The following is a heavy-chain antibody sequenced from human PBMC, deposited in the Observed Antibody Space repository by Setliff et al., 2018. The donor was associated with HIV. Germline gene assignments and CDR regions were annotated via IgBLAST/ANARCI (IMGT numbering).Heavy chain of an antibody. J-gene: IGHJ3*02. V-gene: IGHV4-59*12. D-gene: IGHD3-9*01. CDR3: ARRERYYDILTGRVSDGFDI. CDR2: INYSGST. Sequence: SETLSLTCTVSGGSISSYYWSWIRQPPGKGLEWIGYINYSGSTNYNPSLKSRVTISRDTSKNQFSLKLTSVTAADTAVYYCARRERYYDILTGRVSDGFDIWGQGTMVTVSS. CDR1: GGSISSYY.